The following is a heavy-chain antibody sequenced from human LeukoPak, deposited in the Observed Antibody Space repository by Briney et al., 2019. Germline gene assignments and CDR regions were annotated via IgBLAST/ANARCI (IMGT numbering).Heavy chain of an antibody. V-gene: IGHV3-23*01. CDR3: AKALWSEYYYYYMDV. D-gene: IGHD3-10*01. Sequence: GGSLRLSCAATGFTFSSYAMSWVRQAPGKGLEWVSAISGSGGSTYYADSVKGRFTISRDNSKNTLYLQMNSLRAEDTAVYYCAKALWSEYYYYYMDVWGKGTTVTVSS. CDR2: ISGSGGST. CDR1: GFTFSSYA. J-gene: IGHJ6*03.